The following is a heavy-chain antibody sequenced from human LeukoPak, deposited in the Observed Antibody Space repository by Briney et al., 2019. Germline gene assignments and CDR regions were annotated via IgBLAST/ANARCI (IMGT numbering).Heavy chain of an antibody. CDR1: GFTFSDHY. CDR2: TRNKANSYTT. J-gene: IGHJ6*02. V-gene: IGHV3-72*01. CDR3: ARSGRGGSWELLGGMDV. Sequence: GGSLRLSCAASGFTFSDHYMDWVRQAPGKGLEWVGRTRNKANSYTTEYAASVKGRFTISRDDSKNSLYLQMNSLKTEDTAVYYCARSGRGGSWELLGGMDVWGQGTTVTVSS. D-gene: IGHD1-26*01.